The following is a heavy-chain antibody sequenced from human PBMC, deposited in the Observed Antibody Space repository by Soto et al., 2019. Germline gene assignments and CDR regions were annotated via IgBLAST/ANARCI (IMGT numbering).Heavy chain of an antibody. J-gene: IGHJ4*02. Sequence: GGSLRLSYAASGFTFNNAWMNWVRQAPGKGLEWVSGISDSGDSTYYADSVKGRFTISRDNSTNTLYRQMNSLRVEDTAVYYCAKGHYDILTGLDYWGQGILVTVS. V-gene: IGHV3-23*01. CDR1: GFTFNNAW. D-gene: IGHD3-9*01. CDR3: AKGHYDILTGLDY. CDR2: ISDSGDST.